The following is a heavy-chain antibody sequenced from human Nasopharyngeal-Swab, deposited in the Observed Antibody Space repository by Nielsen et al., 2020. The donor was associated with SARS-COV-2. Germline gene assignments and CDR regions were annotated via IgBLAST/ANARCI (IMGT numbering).Heavy chain of an antibody. V-gene: IGHV3-74*01. Sequence: GESLKISCAASGFTLSNYWTHWFRQAPGKGLALVALINSDGSTTSYADSVKGRFTISRADGKNTLYLEMNSLSAEDTAIYYCAKDRDSGDDSEEYYHYYGMDVWGQGAPVTVSS. CDR3: AKDRDSGDDSEEYYHYYGMDV. J-gene: IGHJ6*02. CDR2: INSDGSTT. CDR1: GFTLSNYW. D-gene: IGHD5-12*01.